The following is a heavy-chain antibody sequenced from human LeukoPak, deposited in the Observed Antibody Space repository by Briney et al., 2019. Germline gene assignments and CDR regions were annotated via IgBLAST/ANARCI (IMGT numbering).Heavy chain of an antibody. CDR1: GFTFTTYG. CDR2: IYSGGST. V-gene: IGHV3-NL1*01. CDR3: VREGLKTTGDY. J-gene: IGHJ4*02. Sequence: GGSLRLSCAASGFTFTTYGMHWVRQAPGKGLEWVGVIYSGGSTYYSDAVKDRFIISRDNSENTIYLEMNNLRAEDTAVYYCVREGLKTTGDYWGQGTLVTVSS. D-gene: IGHD1-1*01.